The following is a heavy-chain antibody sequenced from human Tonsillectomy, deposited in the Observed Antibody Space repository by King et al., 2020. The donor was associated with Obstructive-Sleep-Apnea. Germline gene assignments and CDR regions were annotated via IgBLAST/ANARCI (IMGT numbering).Heavy chain of an antibody. CDR2: IDPSDSYT. V-gene: IGHV5-10-1*03. CDR1: GYSFTSYW. D-gene: IGHD6-6*01. J-gene: IGHJ5*02. Sequence: VQLVESGAEVKKPGESLRISCKGSGYSFTSYWISWVRQMPGKGLEWMGRIDPSDSYTNYSPSFQGHVTISADKSISTAYLQWSSLKASDTAMYYCARCPSRAARYNWFDPWGQGTLVTVSS. CDR3: ARCPSRAARYNWFDP.